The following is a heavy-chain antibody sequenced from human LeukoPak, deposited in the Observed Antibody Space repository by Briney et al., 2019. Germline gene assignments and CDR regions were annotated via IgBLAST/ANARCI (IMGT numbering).Heavy chain of an antibody. Sequence: SETLSLTCTVSGGSISSGSYYWSWIRQPAGKGLEWIRRIYTSGSTNYNPSLKSRVTISVDTSKNQFSLKLSSVTAADTAVYYCARVSGSYRWYFDYWGQGTLVTVSS. J-gene: IGHJ4*02. CDR3: ARVSGSYRWYFDY. CDR1: GGSISSGSYY. D-gene: IGHD1-26*01. CDR2: IYTSGST. V-gene: IGHV4-61*02.